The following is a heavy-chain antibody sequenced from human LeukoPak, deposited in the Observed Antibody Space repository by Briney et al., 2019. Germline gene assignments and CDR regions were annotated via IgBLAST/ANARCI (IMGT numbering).Heavy chain of an antibody. Sequence: GGSLRLSCAASGFTFSDYAMSWVRQAPGKGLGWVSGISGSGGSTYYADSVKGRFTISRDNSKNTLYLQMNSLRAEDTAVYYCAKGSSWSSGWEGDLYYFDCWGQGTLVTVSS. V-gene: IGHV3-23*01. J-gene: IGHJ4*02. D-gene: IGHD6-19*01. CDR3: AKGSSWSSGWEGDLYYFDC. CDR1: GFTFSDYA. CDR2: ISGSGGST.